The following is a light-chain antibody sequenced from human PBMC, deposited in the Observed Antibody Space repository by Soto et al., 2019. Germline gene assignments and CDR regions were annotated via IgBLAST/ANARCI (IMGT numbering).Light chain of an antibody. CDR2: EVS. J-gene: IGLJ1*01. Sequence: QSALTQPASVSGSPGQSITISCTGTSSDVGNYDYVSWYQQHPGKAPKLIIYEVSYRPSGVPNRFSGSKSGNTASLTVSGLQPEDEADYYCNSYGGRNNYVFGTGTKVTVL. CDR1: SSDVGNYDY. V-gene: IGLV2-8*01. CDR3: NSYGGRNNYV.